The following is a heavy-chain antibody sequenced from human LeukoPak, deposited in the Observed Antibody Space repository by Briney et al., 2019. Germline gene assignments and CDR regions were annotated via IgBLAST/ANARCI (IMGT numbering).Heavy chain of an antibody. CDR2: ISAYNGNT. Sequence: EASVKVSSKASGHTFTSSGISWVRLAPGQGLEWMGWISAYNGNTNYAQKLQGRVTMTTDTSTSTAYMELRSLRYDDTAVYYCARDRRLLEWPEGAFDICGQGTMVTVSS. V-gene: IGHV1-18*01. CDR3: ARDRRLLEWPEGAFDI. D-gene: IGHD3-3*01. J-gene: IGHJ3*02. CDR1: GHTFTSSG.